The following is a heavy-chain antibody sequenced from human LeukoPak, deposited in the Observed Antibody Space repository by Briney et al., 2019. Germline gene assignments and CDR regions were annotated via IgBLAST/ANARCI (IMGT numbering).Heavy chain of an antibody. CDR3: ARSRNYYDILTGYYRGYNWFDP. Sequence: SETLSLTCTVSGGSISSYYWSWIRQPPGKGLEWIGYIYYSGSTNYNPSLKSRVTISVDTSKNQFSLKLSSVTAADTAVYYCARSRNYYDILTGYYRGYNWFDPWGQGTLVTVSS. J-gene: IGHJ5*02. CDR2: IYYSGST. D-gene: IGHD3-9*01. V-gene: IGHV4-59*12. CDR1: GGSISSYY.